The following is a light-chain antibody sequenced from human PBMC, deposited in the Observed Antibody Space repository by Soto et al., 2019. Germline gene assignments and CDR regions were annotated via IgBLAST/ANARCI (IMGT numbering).Light chain of an antibody. CDR3: SSYAGSNNFRYV. V-gene: IGLV2-8*01. Sequence: QSVLTQPHSASGSPGQSVTISCTGTSSDVGGYNYVSWYQQHPGKAPKLMIYEVSKRPSGVPDRFSGSKSGNTASLTVSGLQAEDEADYYCSSYAGSNNFRYVFGTGTKVTVL. CDR1: SSDVGGYNY. CDR2: EVS. J-gene: IGLJ1*01.